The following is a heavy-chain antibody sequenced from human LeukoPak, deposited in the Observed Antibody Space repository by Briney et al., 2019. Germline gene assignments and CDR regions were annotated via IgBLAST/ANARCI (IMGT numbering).Heavy chain of an antibody. CDR2: INPNSGGT. D-gene: IGHD3-22*01. J-gene: IGHJ4*02. Sequence: EASVKVSCKASGYTFTGYYMHWVRQAPGQGLEWMGWINPNSGGTNYAQKFQGRVTMTRDTSISTAYMELSRLRSDDTAVYYRARSEGRILRYYYDSSGYYYDYWGQGTLVTVSS. V-gene: IGHV1-2*02. CDR3: ARSEGRILRYYYDSSGYYYDY. CDR1: GYTFTGYY.